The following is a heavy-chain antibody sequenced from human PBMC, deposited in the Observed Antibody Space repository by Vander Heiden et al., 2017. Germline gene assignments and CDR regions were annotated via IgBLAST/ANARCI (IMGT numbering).Heavy chain of an antibody. CDR3: ARQNDGNYGDYPYEF. CDR1: GYTFSDSW. Sequence: LVQSGAEVETPGESLKISCQASGYTFSDSWIGWVRQMPGKGLESMGVIYPADSETRYSPSFEGQVTMSVDKSTNTAYLEWRSLKASDSDMYYCARQNDGNYGDYPYEFWGQGTQVTVSS. V-gene: IGHV5-51*01. CDR2: IYPADSET. J-gene: IGHJ4*02. D-gene: IGHD4-17*01.